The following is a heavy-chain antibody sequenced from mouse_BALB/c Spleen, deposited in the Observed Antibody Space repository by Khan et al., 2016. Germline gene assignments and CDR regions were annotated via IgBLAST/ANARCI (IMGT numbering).Heavy chain of an antibody. CDR3: TTSRFAY. Sequence: QVQLQQSGAELVKPGASVKLSCKASGYTFTSYYIYWVKQRPGQGLEWIGEINPSNGGTYFNEKFNTKATLTVDKSSSTAYMQLNSLTSEDSAVYYCTTSRFAYWGQGTLVTVSA. CDR1: GYTFTSYY. J-gene: IGHJ3*01. V-gene: IGHV1S81*02. CDR2: INPSNGGT.